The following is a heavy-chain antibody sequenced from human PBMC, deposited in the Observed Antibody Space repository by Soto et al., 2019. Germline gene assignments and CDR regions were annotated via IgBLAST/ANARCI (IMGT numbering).Heavy chain of an antibody. J-gene: IGHJ4*02. CDR3: ARLYCSSTSCPQG. CDR2: INHSGST. Sequence: QVQLQQWGAGLLKPSETLSLTCAVYGGSFSGYYWSWIRQPPGKGLEWIGEINHSGSTNYNPSLKSRVTIAVDTSKTQFSLKLSSVTAADTAVYYCARLYCSSTSCPQGWGQGTLVTVST. CDR1: GGSFSGYY. V-gene: IGHV4-34*01. D-gene: IGHD2-2*01.